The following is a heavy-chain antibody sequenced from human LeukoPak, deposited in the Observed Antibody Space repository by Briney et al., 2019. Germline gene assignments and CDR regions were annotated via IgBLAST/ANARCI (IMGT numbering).Heavy chain of an antibody. J-gene: IGHJ6*02. CDR2: ISAYNGNT. Sequence: GASVKVSCKASGYTFTSYGISWVRQAPGQGLEWMGWISAYNGNTNYAQKLQGRVTITTDTSTSTAYMELRSLRSDDTAVYYCARTEGPNYDILTSYYYYGMDVWGQGTTVTVSS. D-gene: IGHD3-9*01. CDR1: GYTFTSYG. V-gene: IGHV1-18*01. CDR3: ARTEGPNYDILTSYYYYGMDV.